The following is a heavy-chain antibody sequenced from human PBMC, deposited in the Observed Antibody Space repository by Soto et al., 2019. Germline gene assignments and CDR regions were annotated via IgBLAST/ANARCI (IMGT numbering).Heavy chain of an antibody. D-gene: IGHD3-22*01. Sequence: GSLRLSCAASGFTFSNAWMSWVRKAPGKGLEWVGRIKSKTDGGTTDYAAPVKGRFTISRDDSKNTLYLQMNSLKTEDTAVYYCTTDYYDSSGYYTPNFDYWGQGTLVTV. CDR2: IKSKTDGGTT. CDR1: GFTFSNAW. V-gene: IGHV3-15*01. J-gene: IGHJ4*02. CDR3: TTDYYDSSGYYTPNFDY.